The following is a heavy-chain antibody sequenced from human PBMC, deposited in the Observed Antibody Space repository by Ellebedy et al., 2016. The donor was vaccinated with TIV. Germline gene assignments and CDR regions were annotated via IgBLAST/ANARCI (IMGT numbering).Heavy chain of an antibody. V-gene: IGHV3-30*18. CDR3: AKEGAFGNWYFDL. D-gene: IGHD1-14*01. Sequence: PGGSLRLSCAASGFTFSSHGIHWVRQVPAKGPEWGPVIADHGTVQYYSDPVKGRFTISRDNSKNALWLQMNSLRFEDTAVYFCAKEGAFGNWYFDLWGRGTLVTVSS. CDR1: GFTFSSHG. J-gene: IGHJ2*01. CDR2: IADHGTVQ.